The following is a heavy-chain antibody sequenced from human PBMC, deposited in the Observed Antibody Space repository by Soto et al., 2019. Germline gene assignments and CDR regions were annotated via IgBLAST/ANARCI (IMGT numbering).Heavy chain of an antibody. V-gene: IGHV3-23*01. CDR1: GFTFSSYA. CDR3: AKEWSYSSGWSHVDY. J-gene: IGHJ4*02. CDR2: ISGSGVST. Sequence: GGSLRLSCAASGFTFSSYAMSWVRQAPGRGLEWVSAISGSGVSTYYADSVKGRFTISRDNSKNTLYLQMNSLRAEDTAVYYCAKEWSYSSGWSHVDYWGQGTLVTVSS. D-gene: IGHD6-19*01.